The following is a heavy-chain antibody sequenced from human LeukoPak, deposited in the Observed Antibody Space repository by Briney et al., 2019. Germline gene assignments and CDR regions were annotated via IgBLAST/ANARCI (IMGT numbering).Heavy chain of an antibody. CDR2: ISDGGSNK. CDR1: GFTFSSYA. J-gene: IGHJ6*02. CDR3: AKAVHYDTLAGPGRDHYYYYGMDV. D-gene: IGHD3-9*01. Sequence: GGSLRLSCAASGFTFSSYAMHWVRQAPGKGLEWVAFISDGGSNKYYADSAKGRFTISRDNSKNTLHLQMNSLRGEDTAMYYCAKAVHYDTLAGPGRDHYYYYGMDVWGQGTTVTVSS. V-gene: IGHV3-30-3*01.